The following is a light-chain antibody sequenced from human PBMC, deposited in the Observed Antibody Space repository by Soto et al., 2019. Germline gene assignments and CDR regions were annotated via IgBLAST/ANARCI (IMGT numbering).Light chain of an antibody. Sequence: IVLTQSPATLSLSPGERATLSCRASQSVSSNLAWYQQKPGQAPRLLIYGASARATDIPARFSGSGSGTEFTLTISSLQSEDFAVYYCQQYNDWPLLFGQGTKVDIK. CDR1: QSVSSN. V-gene: IGKV3-15*01. CDR2: GAS. CDR3: QQYNDWPLL. J-gene: IGKJ2*01.